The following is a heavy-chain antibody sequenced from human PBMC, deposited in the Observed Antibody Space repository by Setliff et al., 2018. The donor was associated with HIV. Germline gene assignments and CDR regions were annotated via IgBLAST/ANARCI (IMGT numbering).Heavy chain of an antibody. Sequence: ASVKVSCKVSGYSLTELSIHWVRQAPGEGLEWMGGFDPEDDETVYAQKFQGRVTITTDESTSTAYMELSSLRSEETAVYYFARFGGPDFGGARSHRYYYYYMDVWGKGTTVTVSS. V-gene: IGHV1-24*01. CDR1: GYSLTELS. CDR3: ARFGGPDFGGARSHRYYYYYMDV. D-gene: IGHD3-3*01. CDR2: FDPEDDET. J-gene: IGHJ6*03.